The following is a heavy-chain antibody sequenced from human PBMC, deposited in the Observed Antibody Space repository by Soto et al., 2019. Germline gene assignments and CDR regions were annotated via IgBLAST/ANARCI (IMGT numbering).Heavy chain of an antibody. CDR1: GFTFSSYS. V-gene: IGHV3-48*02. Sequence: GGSLRPSCAASGFTFSSYSMNWVRQAPGKGLEWVSYISSSSSTIYYADSVKGRFTISRDNAKNSLYLQMNSLRDEDTAVYYCARDNRAVVRRYYFDYWGQGTLVTVSS. CDR2: ISSSSSTI. J-gene: IGHJ4*02. D-gene: IGHD2-15*01. CDR3: ARDNRAVVRRYYFDY.